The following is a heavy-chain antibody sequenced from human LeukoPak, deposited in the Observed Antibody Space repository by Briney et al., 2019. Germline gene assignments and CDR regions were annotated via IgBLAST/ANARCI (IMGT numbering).Heavy chain of an antibody. Sequence: ASVKVSCKASGYTFTSYAMHWVRQAPGQRLEWTGWINTGNGNTKYPQKFQGRVTITRDTSASTAYMELSSLRSEDTAVYYCARGGRRYFDYFDYWGQGTLVTVSS. V-gene: IGHV1-3*04. CDR1: GYTFTSYA. CDR2: INTGNGNT. CDR3: ARGGRRYFDYFDY. D-gene: IGHD3-9*01. J-gene: IGHJ4*02.